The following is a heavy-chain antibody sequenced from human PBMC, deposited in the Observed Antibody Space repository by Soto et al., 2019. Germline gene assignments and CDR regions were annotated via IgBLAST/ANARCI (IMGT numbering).Heavy chain of an antibody. CDR2: IYYSGST. CDR3: ARARYGDYGDY. Sequence: QVQLQESGPGLVKPSQTLSLTCTVSGGSISSGGYYWSWIRQHPGKGLEWIGYIYYSGSTYYNPSLKSRVTIPADNSKTQFPLKLSSVTAADTAVYYCARARYGDYGDYWGQGTLVTVSS. V-gene: IGHV4-31*03. CDR1: GGSISSGGYY. J-gene: IGHJ4*02. D-gene: IGHD4-17*01.